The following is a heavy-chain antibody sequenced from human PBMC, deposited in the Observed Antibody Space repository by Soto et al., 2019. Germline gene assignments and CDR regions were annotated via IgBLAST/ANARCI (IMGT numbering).Heavy chain of an antibody. J-gene: IGHJ1*01. CDR2: INAGNGNT. CDR3: ARERQLVSAAGKFQP. D-gene: IGHD6-13*01. Sequence: ASVKVSCKASGYTFTSYAMHWVRQAPGQRLEWMGWINAGNGNTKYSQKFQGRVTITRDTSASTAYMELSSLRSEDTAVYYCARERQLVSAAGKFQPWGQGPLVTVS. CDR1: GYTFTSYA. V-gene: IGHV1-3*01.